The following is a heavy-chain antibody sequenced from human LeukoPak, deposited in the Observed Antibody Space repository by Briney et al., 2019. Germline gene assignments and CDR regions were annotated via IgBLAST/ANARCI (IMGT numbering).Heavy chain of an antibody. D-gene: IGHD6-13*01. V-gene: IGHV3-48*02. CDR1: GFTFSSYS. Sequence: GGSLRLSCEGSGFTFSSYSMNWVRQAPGKGLEWVSYISRPGNTVYYADSVRGRFAISRDNAKNSLYLQMSSLRDEDTAVYYCAREQGRGSIWYPEYFQPWGQGTLVTVSS. CDR2: ISRPGNTV. J-gene: IGHJ1*01. CDR3: AREQGRGSIWYPEYFQP.